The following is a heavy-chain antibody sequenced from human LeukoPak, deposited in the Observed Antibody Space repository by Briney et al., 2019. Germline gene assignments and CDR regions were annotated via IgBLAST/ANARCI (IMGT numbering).Heavy chain of an antibody. V-gene: IGHV3-48*03. J-gene: IGHJ4*02. CDR3: ARGSYTGFDLYFDS. Sequence: GGSLRLSCAASGFSFSTQEMAWVRQAPGKGLEWVSYISKDGRTIYYADSVKGRFTISRDNTGNSLFLQLSSLSADDTAFYYCARGSYTGFDLYFDSWGQGTLVTISS. D-gene: IGHD5-12*01. CDR2: ISKDGRTI. CDR1: GFSFSTQE.